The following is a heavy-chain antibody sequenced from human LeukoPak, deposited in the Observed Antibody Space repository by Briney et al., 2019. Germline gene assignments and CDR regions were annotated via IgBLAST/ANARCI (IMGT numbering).Heavy chain of an antibody. V-gene: IGHV1-2*02. Sequence: ASVKVSCKASGGTFSSYAISWVRQAPGQGLEWMGWINPNSGGTNYAQKFQGRVTMTRDTSISTAYMELSRLRSEDTAVYYCAREICGGSCYSGPLYYYYGMDVWGQGTTVTASS. CDR2: INPNSGGT. D-gene: IGHD2-15*01. J-gene: IGHJ6*02. CDR3: AREICGGSCYSGPLYYYYGMDV. CDR1: GGTFSSYA.